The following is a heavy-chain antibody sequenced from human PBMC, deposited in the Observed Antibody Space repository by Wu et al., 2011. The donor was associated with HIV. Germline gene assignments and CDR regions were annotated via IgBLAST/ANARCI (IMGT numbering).Heavy chain of an antibody. CDR1: EGSFSSYA. CDR3: ARGRKRGPPNWFDP. CDR2: IIPSFAIA. V-gene: IGHV1-69*15. J-gene: IGHJ5*02. Sequence: QAQLVQSGAEVKKPGSSVKVSCKASEGSFSSYALSWVRQAPGQGLEWMGRIIPSFAIADNAQKFQGRVTVTADESTTTAYMELSSLRCEDTAVYYCARGRKRGPPNWFDPWGQGTLVIVSS.